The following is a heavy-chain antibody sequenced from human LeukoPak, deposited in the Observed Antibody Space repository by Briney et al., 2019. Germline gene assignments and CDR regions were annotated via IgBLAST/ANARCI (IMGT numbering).Heavy chain of an antibody. CDR3: AREGDLYDILTGPFDY. CDR1: GGSFSGYY. J-gene: IGHJ4*02. Sequence: SETLSLTCAVYGGSFSGYYWSWIRQPPGKGLEWIGYIYYSGSTNYNPSLKSRVTISVDTSKNQFSLKLSSVTAADTAVYYCAREGDLYDILTGPFDYWGQGTLVTVSS. V-gene: IGHV4-59*01. CDR2: IYYSGST. D-gene: IGHD3-9*01.